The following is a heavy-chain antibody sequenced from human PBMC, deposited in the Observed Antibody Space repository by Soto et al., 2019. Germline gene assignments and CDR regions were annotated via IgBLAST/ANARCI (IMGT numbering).Heavy chain of an antibody. Sequence: QVQLVESGGGVVQPGRSLRLSCAASGFTFSGNGRHWVRQAPGKGLEWVAVIWYDGSNKYYADSVKGRFTISRDNSKNTLYLQMNSLRAEDTAVYYCARVSAIMDVWGQGTTVTVSS. V-gene: IGHV3-33*01. D-gene: IGHD5-18*01. CDR1: GFTFSGNG. J-gene: IGHJ6*02. CDR2: IWYDGSNK. CDR3: ARVSAIMDV.